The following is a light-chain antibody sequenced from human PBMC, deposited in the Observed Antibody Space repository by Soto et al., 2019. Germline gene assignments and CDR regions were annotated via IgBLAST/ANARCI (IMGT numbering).Light chain of an antibody. J-gene: IGLJ2*01. V-gene: IGLV2-14*01. Sequence: QSALTQPASVSGSPGQSITISCTGTSSDVGGYNYVSWYQQYPGKAPRLIIYGVSIRPSGLSNRFSASKSGNTASLTISGLQTEDEAEYYCGSYSSVNRLVVFGGGTKLTVL. CDR3: GSYSSVNRLVV. CDR1: SSDVGGYNY. CDR2: GVS.